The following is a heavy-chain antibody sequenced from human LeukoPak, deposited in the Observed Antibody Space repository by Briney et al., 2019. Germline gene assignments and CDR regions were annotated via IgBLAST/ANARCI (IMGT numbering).Heavy chain of an antibody. Sequence: PGGSLRLSCAASGFTLSTFGVSWVRQAPGKGLEWVANIRQDGNEIYYMDSVKGRFTISRDNAKSSLYLQMNILRAEDTAVYYCASVAWFGDSTGFDYWGQGALVTVSS. CDR3: ASVAWFGDSTGFDY. CDR2: IRQDGNEI. D-gene: IGHD3-10*01. CDR1: GFTLSTFG. J-gene: IGHJ4*02. V-gene: IGHV3-7*05.